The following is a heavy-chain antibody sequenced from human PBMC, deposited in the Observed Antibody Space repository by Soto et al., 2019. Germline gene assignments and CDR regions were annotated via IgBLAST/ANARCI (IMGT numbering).Heavy chain of an antibody. CDR2: ISHSGIT. V-gene: IGHV4-4*02. J-gene: IGHJ4*02. CDR1: GGSITSANW. D-gene: IGHD3-22*01. CDR3: ARVGYYYDSTVDY. Sequence: PSETLSLTCAVSGGSITSANWWTWVRQPPGGGLEWIGEISHSGITNYKASLKSRVTMSVDKTKNDVSLKLTSVTAADTAVYYCARVGYYYDSTVDYWGQGTLVTVSS.